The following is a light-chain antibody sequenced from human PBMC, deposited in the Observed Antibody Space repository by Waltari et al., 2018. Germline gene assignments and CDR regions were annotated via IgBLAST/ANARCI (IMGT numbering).Light chain of an antibody. CDR2: KVS. CDR1: QSLVHSDGNTY. Sequence: DVVMSQSPLSLPVTLGETASIPCKPSQSLVHSDGNTYLAWFQQRPGQAPRRLIYKVSNRESGVPDRFSASGSGTDFTLKISRMEAEDVGVYYCMQGTHWPLTFGGGTKVEIK. CDR3: MQGTHWPLT. J-gene: IGKJ4*01. V-gene: IGKV2-30*02.